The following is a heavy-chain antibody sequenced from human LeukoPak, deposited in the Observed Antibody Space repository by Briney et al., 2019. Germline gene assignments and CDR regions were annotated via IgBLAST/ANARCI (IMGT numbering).Heavy chain of an antibody. V-gene: IGHV3-7*02. D-gene: IGHD1-1*01. J-gene: IGHJ6*02. CDR3: ARATTNTHYYGMDV. CDR2: IKQDGSDK. Sequence: GGSLRLSCAASGFTFSTYWMTWVRQAPGKGLEWVANIKQDGSDKYYVDSVKGRFTISRDNAKNSLYLQMNSLRAEDTAVYYCARATTNTHYYGMDVWGQGTTVTVSS. CDR1: GFTFSTYW.